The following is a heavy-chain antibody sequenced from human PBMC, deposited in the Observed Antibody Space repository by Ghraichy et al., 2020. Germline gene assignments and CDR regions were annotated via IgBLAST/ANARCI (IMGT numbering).Heavy chain of an antibody. CDR1: GFSFRDAW. CDR3: TTLSTTMTHGGDF. D-gene: IGHD4-17*01. CDR2: IKNRNYGGTT. Sequence: GGSLRLSCEVSGFSFRDAWMSWVRQAPGKGLEWVARIKNRNYGGTTDYVAPVKGRFTISRDDSKNMLFLQMNSLQINDTALYYCTTLSTTMTHGGDFWGRGTRVTVSP. J-gene: IGHJ4*02. V-gene: IGHV3-15*01.